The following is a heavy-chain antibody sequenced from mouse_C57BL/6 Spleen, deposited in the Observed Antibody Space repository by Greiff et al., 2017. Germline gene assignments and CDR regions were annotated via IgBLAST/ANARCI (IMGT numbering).Heavy chain of an antibody. V-gene: IGHV1-53*01. CDR2: INPSTGGT. Sequence: QVQLQQPGTELVKPGASVKLSCKASGYTFTSYWMHWVKQRPGQGLEWIGNINPSTGGTNSNAKFKSKATLTVDNSSSTAYMQLSSLTSEDSAVYKWASDLYDYDSYYAMDYWGQGTSVTVST. J-gene: IGHJ4*01. CDR3: ASDLYDYDSYYAMDY. CDR1: GYTFTSYW. D-gene: IGHD2-4*01.